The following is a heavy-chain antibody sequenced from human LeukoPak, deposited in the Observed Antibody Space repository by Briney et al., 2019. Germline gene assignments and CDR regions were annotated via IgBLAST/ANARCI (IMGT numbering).Heavy chain of an antibody. D-gene: IGHD3-10*01. CDR2: IYYSGST. Sequence: SESLSLTCAASGGTISSYYWSWIRQPPGKGLEWIGYIYYSGSTNYNPSPKSRVTISVDTSKNQFSLKLSSVTAADTAVYYCARGYYGSGSYYNYDYWGQGTLVTVSS. CDR3: ARGYYGSGSYYNYDY. J-gene: IGHJ4*02. CDR1: GGTISSYY. V-gene: IGHV4-59*01.